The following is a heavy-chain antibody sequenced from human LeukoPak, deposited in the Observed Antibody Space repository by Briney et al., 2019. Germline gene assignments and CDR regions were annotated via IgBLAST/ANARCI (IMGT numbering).Heavy chain of an antibody. V-gene: IGHV3-30*18. CDR1: GFTFSSYG. J-gene: IGHJ5*01. Sequence: GRSLRLSCAASGFTFSSYGMHWVRQAPGKGLEWVAVISYDGSNKYYADSVKGRFTISRDNSKNTLYLQMNSLRAEDTAVYYCAKGRGSRVYTSSDSWGHGTLVTVSS. CDR2: ISYDGSNK. CDR3: AKGRGSRVYTSSDS. D-gene: IGHD2-8*01.